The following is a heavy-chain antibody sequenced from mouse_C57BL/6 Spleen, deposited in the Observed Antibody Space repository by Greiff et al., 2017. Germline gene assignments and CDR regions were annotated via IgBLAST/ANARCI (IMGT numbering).Heavy chain of an antibody. CDR1: GYTFTDYY. CDR3: SRSDYSNYRYWYFDV. D-gene: IGHD2-5*01. Sequence: EVQLQQSGPVLVKPGASVKMSCKASGYTFTDYYMNWVKQSHGKSLEWIGVINPYNGGTSYNQKFKGKATLTVDKSSSTTYMELNSLTSEDSAVYYFSRSDYSNYRYWYFDVWGTGTTVTVSS. J-gene: IGHJ1*03. CDR2: INPYNGGT. V-gene: IGHV1-19*01.